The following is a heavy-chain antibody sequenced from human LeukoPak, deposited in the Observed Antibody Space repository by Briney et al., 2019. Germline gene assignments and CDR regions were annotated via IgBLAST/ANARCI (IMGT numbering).Heavy chain of an antibody. V-gene: IGHV3-11*01. D-gene: IGHD6-13*01. CDR3: ARAVGSIAVAGPTHPFDP. CDR1: GFTFSDYY. CDR2: ISSSGSTI. Sequence: GSLRLSCAASGFTFSDYYMSWIRQAPGKGLEWVSYISSSGSTIYYADSVKGRFTISRDNAKNSLYLQMNSLRAEDTAVYYCARAVGSIAVAGPTHPFDPWGQGTLVTVSS. J-gene: IGHJ5*02.